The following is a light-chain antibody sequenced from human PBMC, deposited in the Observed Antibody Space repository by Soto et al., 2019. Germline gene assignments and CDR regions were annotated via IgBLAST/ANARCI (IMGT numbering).Light chain of an antibody. Sequence: DIQMTQSPSSLSASVGDRVTITCQASQDISKYLNWYQQKPGKAPKLLIYDASNLETGVPSRFSGSASGTDFTFSISSLQPEDIATYYCQQYDNLPPFTFGPGTKVDIK. CDR3: QQYDNLPPFT. CDR2: DAS. CDR1: QDISKY. V-gene: IGKV1-33*01. J-gene: IGKJ3*01.